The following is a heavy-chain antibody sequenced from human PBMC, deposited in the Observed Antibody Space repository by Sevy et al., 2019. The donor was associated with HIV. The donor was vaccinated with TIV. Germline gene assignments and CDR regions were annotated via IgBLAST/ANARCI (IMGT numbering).Heavy chain of an antibody. Sequence: SETLSLTCAVYGGSFSGYYWSWIRQPPGKGLEGIGETNHSGSTNSNPSLKGRVTIAVDTSKNQFSLKLSSVTAADTAVYYCARHCGSTSCSHAFDIWGQGTMVTVSS. CDR3: ARHCGSTSCSHAFDI. CDR1: GGSFSGYY. V-gene: IGHV4-34*01. CDR2: TNHSGST. J-gene: IGHJ3*02. D-gene: IGHD2-2*01.